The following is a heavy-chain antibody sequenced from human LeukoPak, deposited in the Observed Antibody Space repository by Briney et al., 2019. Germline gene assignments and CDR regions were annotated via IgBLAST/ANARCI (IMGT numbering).Heavy chain of an antibody. CDR1: IFTFSSYE. D-gene: IGHD6-13*01. Sequence: GGSLRLSCAASIFTFSSYEMNWVRQAPGKGLEWVSYISSSGSTIYYADSVKGRFTISRDNAKNSLYLQMNSLRAEDTAVYYCAREVAAAALPFDYWGQGTLVTVSS. J-gene: IGHJ4*02. CDR2: ISSSGSTI. V-gene: IGHV3-48*03. CDR3: AREVAAAALPFDY.